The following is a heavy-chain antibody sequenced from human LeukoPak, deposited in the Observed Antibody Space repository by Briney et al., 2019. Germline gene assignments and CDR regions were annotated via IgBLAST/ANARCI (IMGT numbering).Heavy chain of an antibody. Sequence: ASVKVSCKASGYTFTSNYIHWVRQAPGQGLEWMVMIYPRDGSTSYAQKFQGRVTVTRDTSTSTVHMELSGLRSEDTAVYYCARDQEGFDYWGQGTLVTVSS. CDR2: IYPRDGST. V-gene: IGHV1-46*01. J-gene: IGHJ4*02. CDR3: ARDQEGFDY. CDR1: GYTFTSNY.